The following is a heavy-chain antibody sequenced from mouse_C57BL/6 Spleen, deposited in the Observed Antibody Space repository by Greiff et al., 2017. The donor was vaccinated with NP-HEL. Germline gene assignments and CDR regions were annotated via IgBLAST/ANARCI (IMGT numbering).Heavy chain of an antibody. CDR2: ISSGGSYT. J-gene: IGHJ4*01. V-gene: IGHV5-6*01. Sequence: EVQLVESGGDLVKPGGSLKLSCAASGFTFSSYGMSWVRQTPDKRLEWVATISSGGSYTYYPDSVKGRFTISRDNAKNTLYLQMSSLKSEDTAMYYCAVYYGSEAMDYWGQGTSVTVSS. CDR3: AVYYGSEAMDY. D-gene: IGHD1-1*01. CDR1: GFTFSSYG.